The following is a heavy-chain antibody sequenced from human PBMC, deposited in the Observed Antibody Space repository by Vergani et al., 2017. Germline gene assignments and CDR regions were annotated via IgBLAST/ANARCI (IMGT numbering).Heavy chain of an antibody. V-gene: IGHV3-48*01. CDR1: GFTFSSYS. J-gene: IGHJ4*02. CDR3: VKDHMGASFVGTNHNDY. Sequence: EVQLVESGGGFVQRGGSLRLSCAASGFTFSSYSMNWVRQAPGKGLEWVSYISSSSSPIYYADSVQGRFTISRDNAKNSLYLQMNSLRAEDTAVYYCVKDHMGASFVGTNHNDYWGQGTLVTVSS. CDR2: ISSSSSPI. D-gene: IGHD1-26*01.